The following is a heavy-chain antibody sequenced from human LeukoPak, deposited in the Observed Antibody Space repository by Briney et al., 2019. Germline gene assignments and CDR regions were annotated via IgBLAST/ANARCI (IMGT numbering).Heavy chain of an antibody. V-gene: IGHV6-1*01. J-gene: IGHJ4*02. CDR2: TYYRSKWSN. Sequence: SQTLSLTFAISGYSVSSKSAAWNWIRHSPSGGLECVGRTYYRSKWSNDYAASVKSRITVNPDTSKNQFSLQLSSVPPEDTAVYYCARSRGATFDYWGQGTLVTVSS. CDR1: GYSVSSKSAA. CDR3: ARSRGATFDY. D-gene: IGHD4/OR15-4a*01.